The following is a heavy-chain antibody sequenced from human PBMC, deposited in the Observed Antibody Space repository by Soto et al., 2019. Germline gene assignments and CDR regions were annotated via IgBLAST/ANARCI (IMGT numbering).Heavy chain of an antibody. CDR3: ARDTVVFDY. J-gene: IGHJ4*02. D-gene: IGHD4-17*01. CDR2: ISSSGSTI. V-gene: IGHV3-11*01. CDR1: GVTFSDYY. Sequence: PEGSLRLSCAASGVTFSDYYMSWIRQAPGKGLEWVTYISSSGSTIYYADSVKGRFTISRDNAKNSLYLHMNSLRAEDTAVYYCARDTVVFDYWGQGTLVTVSS.